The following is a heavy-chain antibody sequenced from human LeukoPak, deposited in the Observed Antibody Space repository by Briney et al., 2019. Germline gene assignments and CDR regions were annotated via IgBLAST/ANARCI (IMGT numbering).Heavy chain of an antibody. CDR3: AGHHTRNTVDF. J-gene: IGHJ4*02. V-gene: IGHV4-59*08. CDR1: GGSISSYY. D-gene: IGHD2-8*02. CDR2: ISYSGST. Sequence: SETLSVTCTVSGGSISSYYWSWIRQPPGNGLEWIGYISYSGSTNYNPSLKSRVTISLDTSKNQFSLKLSSVAAADTAVYYCAGHHTRNTVDFWGQGTLVTVSS.